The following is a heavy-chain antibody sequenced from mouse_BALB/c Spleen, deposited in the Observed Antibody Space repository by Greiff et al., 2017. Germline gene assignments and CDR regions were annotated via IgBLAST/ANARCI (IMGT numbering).Heavy chain of an antibody. CDR3: AKLGREGFDY. V-gene: IGHV3-2*02. D-gene: IGHD4-1*01. CDR2: ISYSGST. CDR1: GYSITSDYA. Sequence: EVMLVESGPGLVKPSQSLSLTCTVTGYSITSDYAWNWIRQFPGNKLEWMGYISYSGSTSYNPSLNSRISITRDTSKNQFFLQLNSVTTEDTATYYCAKLGREGFDYWGQGTTLTVSS. J-gene: IGHJ2*01.